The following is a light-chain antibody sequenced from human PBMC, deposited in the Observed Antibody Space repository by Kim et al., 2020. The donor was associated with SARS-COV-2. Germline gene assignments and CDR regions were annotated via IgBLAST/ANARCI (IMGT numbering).Light chain of an antibody. Sequence: ASVGDRVTITARASQSVSSRLAGYQKKSGEAPELSTHTASTLPTGAPSSFGGSGSGSEFTLTTTTQRPENFASFYGQVYYADTCTFGPRTKVEIK. CDR1: QSVSSR. J-gene: IGKJ2*02. CDR2: TAS. CDR3: QVYYADTCT. V-gene: IGKV1-5*03.